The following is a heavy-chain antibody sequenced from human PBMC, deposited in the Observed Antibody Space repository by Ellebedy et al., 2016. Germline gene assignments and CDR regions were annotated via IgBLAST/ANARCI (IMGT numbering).Heavy chain of an antibody. J-gene: IGHJ4*02. V-gene: IGHV3-30*07. D-gene: IGHD5-18*01. Sequence: GESLKISXVASGFTFSSNAMHWVRQAPGKGLEWVSILSYDGSGEFYADSVKGRFTISRDNAKNTLYLQMNGLRAEDTAVYYCTRRTTSMAAYYFDYWGQGALVTVSS. CDR1: GFTFSSNA. CDR2: LSYDGSGE. CDR3: TRRTTSMAAYYFDY.